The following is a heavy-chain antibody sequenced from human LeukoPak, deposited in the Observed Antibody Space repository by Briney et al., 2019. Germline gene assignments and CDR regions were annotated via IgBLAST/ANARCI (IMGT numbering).Heavy chain of an antibody. J-gene: IGHJ5*02. CDR2: ISSSGSTI. CDR3: AREDIVGATEGVNWFDP. Sequence: GGSLRLSCAASGFTFSSYGMHWVRQAPGKGLEWVSYISSSGSTIYYADSVKGRFTISRDNAKNSLYLQMNSLRAEDTAVYYCAREDIVGATEGVNWFDPWGQGTLVTVSS. D-gene: IGHD1-26*01. V-gene: IGHV3-48*04. CDR1: GFTFSSYG.